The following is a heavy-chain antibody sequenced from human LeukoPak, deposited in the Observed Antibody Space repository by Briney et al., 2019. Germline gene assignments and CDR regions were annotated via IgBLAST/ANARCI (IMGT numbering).Heavy chain of an antibody. D-gene: IGHD6-13*01. CDR2: ISYDGSNK. V-gene: IGHV3-30*18. CDR1: GFTFSSYG. Sequence: GRSLRLSCAASGFTFSSYGMHWVRQAPGKGLERVAVISYDGSNKYYADSVKGRFTISRDNSKNTLYLQMNCLRAEDTAVYYCAKFIAAAGTVDFDYWGQGTLVTVSS. CDR3: AKFIAAAGTVDFDY. J-gene: IGHJ4*02.